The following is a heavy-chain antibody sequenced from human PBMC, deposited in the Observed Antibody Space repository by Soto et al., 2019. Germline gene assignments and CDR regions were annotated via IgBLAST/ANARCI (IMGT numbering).Heavy chain of an antibody. CDR2: IKTGDTV. CDR3: ARDHDYSFDY. V-gene: IGHV3-48*01. CDR1: GFTFTSYS. D-gene: IGHD5-12*01. Sequence: GGSLRLSCAASGFTFTSYSMNWVRQAPGKGLEWISYIKTGDTVFYADSVKGRFTISRDNAKNSLYLQMNSLVAEDTAVYYCARDHDYSFDYWGQGILVTVSS. J-gene: IGHJ4*02.